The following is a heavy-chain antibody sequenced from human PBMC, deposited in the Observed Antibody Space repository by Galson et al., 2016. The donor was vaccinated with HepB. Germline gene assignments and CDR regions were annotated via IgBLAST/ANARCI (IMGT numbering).Heavy chain of an antibody. J-gene: IGHJ3*02. CDR1: GFTFSSYL. CDR3: AGAFYYGSSGWGPAALDI. D-gene: IGHD3-22*01. Sequence: SLRLSCAASGFTFSSYLMHWVRQAPGKGLVWVSRIHFDGFNTIYADSVKGRFTISRDNSKNMLYLQMNGLRVEDTAVYYCAGAFYYGSSGWGPAALDIWGQGTVVTVSS. CDR2: IHFDGFNT. V-gene: IGHV3-74*01.